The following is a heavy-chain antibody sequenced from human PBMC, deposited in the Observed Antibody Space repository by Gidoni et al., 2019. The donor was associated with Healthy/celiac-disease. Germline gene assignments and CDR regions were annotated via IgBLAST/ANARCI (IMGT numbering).Heavy chain of an antibody. Sequence: QVQLVESGGGVVQPGRSLRLSCAAPGFTFSSYGMHWVRQAPGKGLEWVAVIWYDGSNKYYADSVKGRFTISRDNSKNTLYLQMNSLRAEDTAVYYCARDLDYYGSGSYSARNDYFDYWGQGTLVTVSS. CDR2: IWYDGSNK. V-gene: IGHV3-33*08. CDR3: ARDLDYYGSGSYSARNDYFDY. CDR1: GFTFSSYG. J-gene: IGHJ4*02. D-gene: IGHD3-10*01.